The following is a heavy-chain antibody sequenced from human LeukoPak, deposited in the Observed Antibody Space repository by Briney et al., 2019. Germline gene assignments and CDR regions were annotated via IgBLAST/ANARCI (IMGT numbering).Heavy chain of an antibody. CDR2: IYYSGST. D-gene: IGHD3-22*01. Sequence: PSETLSLTCTVSGGSISSYYWSWIRQPPGKGLEWIGYIYYSGSTNYNPSLKSRVTISVDTSKNQFSLKLSSVTAADTAAYYCARKTRQYYYDSSGYYGIWGQGTMVTVSS. V-gene: IGHV4-59*12. J-gene: IGHJ3*02. CDR3: ARKTRQYYYDSSGYYGI. CDR1: GGSISSYY.